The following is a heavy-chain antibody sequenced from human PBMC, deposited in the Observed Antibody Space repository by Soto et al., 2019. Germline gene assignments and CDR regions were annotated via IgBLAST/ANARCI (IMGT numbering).Heavy chain of an antibody. CDR1: GYTFTSYW. V-gene: IGHV5-51*01. J-gene: IGHJ4*02. CDR3: AIRGYSYGYSFSY. Sequence: RGESLKISCKASGYTFTSYWIAWVRQMPGKGLEWMGIIFPVDSDTTYSPSFQGQVTISADKSITTAYVQWSSLKASDTAMYYCAIRGYSYGYSFSYWGQGTLVTVSS. D-gene: IGHD5-18*01. CDR2: IFPVDSDT.